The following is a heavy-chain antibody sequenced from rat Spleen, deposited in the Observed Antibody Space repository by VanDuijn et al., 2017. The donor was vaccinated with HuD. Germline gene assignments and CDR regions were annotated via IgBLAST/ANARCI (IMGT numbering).Heavy chain of an antibody. Sequence: EVQLVESGGGLVQPGRSLKLSCAASGFTFSDYYMAWVRQAPTKGLEWVASISYDGGSTYYPDSVQGRFTISRDNAKSTLYLQMDSLRSEDTATYYCAREEFGVRDWGQGIMVTVSS. J-gene: IGHJ2*01. CDR2: ISYDGGST. D-gene: IGHD4-3*01. V-gene: IGHV5-20*01. CDR3: AREEFGVRD. CDR1: GFTFSDYY.